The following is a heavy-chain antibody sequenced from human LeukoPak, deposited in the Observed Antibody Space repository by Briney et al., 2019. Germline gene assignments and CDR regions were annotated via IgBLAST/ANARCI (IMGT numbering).Heavy chain of an antibody. CDR2: INPNSGGT. Sequence: ASVKVSCKASGYTFTGYDMHWVRQAPGQGLEWMGWINPNSGGTNYAQKFQGRVTMTRDTSISTAYMELSRLRSDDTAVYYCARGRTYYDSSGPVDYWGQGTLVTVSS. V-gene: IGHV1-2*02. CDR3: ARGRTYYDSSGPVDY. CDR1: GYTFTGYD. J-gene: IGHJ4*02. D-gene: IGHD3-22*01.